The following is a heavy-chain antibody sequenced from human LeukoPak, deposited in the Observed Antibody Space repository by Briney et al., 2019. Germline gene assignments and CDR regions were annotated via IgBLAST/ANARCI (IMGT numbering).Heavy chain of an antibody. J-gene: IGHJ4*02. V-gene: IGHV5-51*01. D-gene: IGHD2-2*01. CDR3: ARPGRGCSSTSCYWPFDY. Sequence: GESLKISCKASRYNFNMYWIGWVRQMPGKGLEWMGIIYPDDSHTIYSPSFQGQVTISVDKSISTAYLQWSSLKASDTAMYYCARPGRGCSSTSCYWPFDYWGQGTLVTVSS. CDR1: RYNFNMYW. CDR2: IYPDDSHT.